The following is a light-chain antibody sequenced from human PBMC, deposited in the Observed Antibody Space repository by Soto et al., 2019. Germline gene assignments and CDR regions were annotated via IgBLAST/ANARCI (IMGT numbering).Light chain of an antibody. V-gene: IGKV1D-16*01. Sequence: DIYMVQSPSSVSASVGDRVIITCRTSQDVHNRLGWYQQKPEKPRKSLIYRASNLQSGDPPRFIGSGSGTEFTLTINNLQPEDFATYFCQQYDDYPLTFGGGTKVDIK. CDR2: RAS. CDR3: QQYDDYPLT. J-gene: IGKJ4*01. CDR1: QDVHNR.